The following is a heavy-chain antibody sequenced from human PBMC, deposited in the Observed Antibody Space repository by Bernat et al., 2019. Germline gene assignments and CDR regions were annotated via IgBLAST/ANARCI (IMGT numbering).Heavy chain of an antibody. Sequence: EVQLLESGGGLVQPGGSLRLSCAASGFTFSSYAMTWDRQAPGKGLEWVSGIGASGSSTYYADSVKGRFTISRDNSKNTLYLQMNSLRAEDTSVYYCAKGLGGNCNYYSYMDVWGKGTTVTVSS. CDR2: IGASGSST. D-gene: IGHD1-1*01. V-gene: IGHV3-23*01. CDR3: AKGLGGNCNYYSYMDV. CDR1: GFTFSSYA. J-gene: IGHJ6*03.